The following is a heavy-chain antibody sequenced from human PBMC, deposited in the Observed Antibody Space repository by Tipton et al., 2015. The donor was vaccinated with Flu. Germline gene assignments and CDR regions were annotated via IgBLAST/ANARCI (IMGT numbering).Heavy chain of an antibody. CDR1: GGSISSSSYY. J-gene: IGHJ3*02. Sequence: LRLSCTVSGGSISSSSYYWGWIRQPPGKGLEWIGSIYYSGSTYYNPSLKSRVTISVDTSKNQFSLKLSSVTAADTAVYYCARVVPRAGDAFDIWGQGTMVTVSS. V-gene: IGHV4-39*07. CDR2: IYYSGST. D-gene: IGHD6-6*01. CDR3: ARVVPRAGDAFDI.